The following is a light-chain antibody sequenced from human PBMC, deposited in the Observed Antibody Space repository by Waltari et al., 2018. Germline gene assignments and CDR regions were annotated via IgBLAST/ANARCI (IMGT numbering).Light chain of an antibody. CDR2: DTS. CDR1: ESVYKY. Sequence: EVVLTQSPVTLSLSAGERASLSCRASESVYKYFAWYQQRPGQPPRLLLYDTSNRAAGVPGRFSGSGYGTDFTLTITSLEAEDFAVYFCQQGSILPLTFGGGTRVEIK. J-gene: IGKJ4*01. V-gene: IGKV3-11*01. CDR3: QQGSILPLT.